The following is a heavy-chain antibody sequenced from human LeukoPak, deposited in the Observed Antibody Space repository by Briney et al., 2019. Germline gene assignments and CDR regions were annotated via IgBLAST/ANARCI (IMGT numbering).Heavy chain of an antibody. CDR3: ARLSYYYGSGSYHPSAYYYYYMDV. CDR2: ICYSGST. CDR1: GGSISSSSYY. J-gene: IGHJ6*03. D-gene: IGHD3-10*01. V-gene: IGHV4-39*01. Sequence: SETLSLTCTVSGGSISSSSYYWGWIRQPPGKGLERIGSICYSGSTYYNPSLKSRVTISVDTSKNQFSLKLSSVTAADTAVYYCARLSYYYGSGSYHPSAYYYYYMDVWGKGTTVTVSS.